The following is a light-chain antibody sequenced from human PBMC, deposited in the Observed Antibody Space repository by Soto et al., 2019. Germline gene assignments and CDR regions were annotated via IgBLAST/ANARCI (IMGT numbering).Light chain of an antibody. CDR1: SSNIGSNY. CDR3: AASDDSLSGVV. CDR2: RNN. V-gene: IGLV1-47*01. Sequence: QSVLTQPPSASGTPGQRVTISCSGSSSNIGSNYVYWYQQLPGTAPKLLIYRNNQRPSGVPDRFSGSKSGTSASLAISGLRSDDEADYYCAASDDSLSGVVFGGGTQLTVL. J-gene: IGLJ2*01.